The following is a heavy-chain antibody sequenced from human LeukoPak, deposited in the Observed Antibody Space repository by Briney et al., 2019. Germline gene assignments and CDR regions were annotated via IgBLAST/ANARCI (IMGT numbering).Heavy chain of an antibody. D-gene: IGHD2-15*01. V-gene: IGHV1-69*06. Sequence: SVKVSCKASGGTFSSYAISWVRQAPGQGLEWMGGIIPIFGTTNYAQKFQGRVTITADKSTSTAYMELSSLRSEDTAVYYCATLCCGSYYMDVWGKGTTVTVSS. CDR1: GGTFSSYA. J-gene: IGHJ6*03. CDR2: IIPIFGTT. CDR3: ATLCCGSYYMDV.